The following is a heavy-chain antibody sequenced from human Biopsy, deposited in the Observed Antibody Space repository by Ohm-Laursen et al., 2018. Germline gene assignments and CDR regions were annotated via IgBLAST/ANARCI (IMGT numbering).Heavy chain of an antibody. J-gene: IGHJ5*02. CDR2: LNPVSGNS. D-gene: IGHD1-7*01. CDR3: GRAVRNQLLTDP. V-gene: IGHV1-8*01. CDR1: GYTFTSYD. Sequence: ASVKVSCKASGYTFTSYDITWVRQASGQGPEWVGWLNPVSGNSNFGQKFRGRVTVTSDASISTAYMELSGLTSDDTATYYCGRAVRNQLLTDPWGQGTLVTVTS.